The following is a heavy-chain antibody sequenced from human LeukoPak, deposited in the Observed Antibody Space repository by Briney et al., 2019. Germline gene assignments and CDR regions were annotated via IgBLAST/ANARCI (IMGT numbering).Heavy chain of an antibody. CDR3: ATRYYYDSSGSEPWFDP. Sequence: ASVKVSCKASGYTFTGYYMHWVRQAPGQGLEWMGWINPNSGGTNYAQKFQGRVTMTRDTSICTAYMELSRLRSDDTAVYYCATRYYYDSSGSEPWFDPWGQGTLVTVSS. CDR1: GYTFTGYY. D-gene: IGHD3-22*01. CDR2: INPNSGGT. V-gene: IGHV1-2*02. J-gene: IGHJ5*02.